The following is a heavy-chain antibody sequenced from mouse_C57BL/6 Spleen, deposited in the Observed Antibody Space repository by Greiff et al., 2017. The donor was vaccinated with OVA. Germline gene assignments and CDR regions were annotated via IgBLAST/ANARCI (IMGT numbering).Heavy chain of an antibody. D-gene: IGHD1-1*01. Sequence: QVQLMPSGAELVRPGASVTLSCTASGFTFTDYAMPWVKQTPVHGLEWIGAIDPETGGTAYNQNVKGQVILTADNSSSTAYMQIRSMTSEDSAIYYCTRSYGSRGDYYAMDDWGKATSVTVAS. V-gene: IGHV1-15*01. CDR3: TRSYGSRGDYYAMDD. CDR2: IDPETGGT. CDR1: GFTFTDYA. J-gene: IGHJ4*01.